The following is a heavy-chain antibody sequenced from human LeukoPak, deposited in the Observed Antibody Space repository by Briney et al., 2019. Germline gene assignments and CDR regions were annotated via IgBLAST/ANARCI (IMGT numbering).Heavy chain of an antibody. V-gene: IGHV1-2*02. J-gene: IGHJ4*02. CDR2: INPNSGGT. Sequence: GASVKVSCKASGYTFTGCYMHWVRQAPGQGLEWIGWINPNSGGTNYAQKFQGRVTMTRDTSISTAYMELSRLRSDDTAVYYCARVSTSCCYEIDYWGQGTLVTVSS. D-gene: IGHD2-2*01. CDR3: ARVSTSCCYEIDY. CDR1: GYTFTGCY.